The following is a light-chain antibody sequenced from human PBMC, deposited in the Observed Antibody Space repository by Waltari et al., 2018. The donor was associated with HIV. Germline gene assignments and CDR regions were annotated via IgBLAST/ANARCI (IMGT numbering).Light chain of an antibody. CDR3: SSYTSSISLV. J-gene: IGLJ3*02. Sequence: QSALTQPASVSGSPGQSITISCTGTHNDVGTYNYVSWYQQHPGKAPKLMIYDVTDRPSGVSDRFSGSKSGNTASLTISGLQAEDEADYYCSSYTSSISLVFGGGTKVTVL. CDR1: HNDVGTYNY. V-gene: IGLV2-14*03. CDR2: DVT.